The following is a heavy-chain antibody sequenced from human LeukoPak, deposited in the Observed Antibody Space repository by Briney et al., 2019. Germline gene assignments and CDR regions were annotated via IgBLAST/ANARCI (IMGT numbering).Heavy chain of an antibody. CDR3: ARDIAAAGTGRAFDI. CDR2: IIPILGIA. CDR1: GGTFSCST. J-gene: IGHJ3*02. V-gene: IGHV1-69*04. D-gene: IGHD6-13*01. Sequence: SVKVSCKASGGTFSCSTISWVRQAPGQGLEWMGRIIPILGIANYAQKFQGRVTITADKSTSTAYMELSSLRSEDTAVYYCARDIAAAGTGRAFDIWGQGTMVTVSS.